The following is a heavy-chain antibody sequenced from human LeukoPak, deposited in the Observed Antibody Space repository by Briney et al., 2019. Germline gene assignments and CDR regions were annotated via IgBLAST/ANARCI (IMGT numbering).Heavy chain of an antibody. CDR2: ISSSGSTI. D-gene: IGHD2-2*01. J-gene: IGHJ4*02. CDR3: ASELEVVPAAFSN. Sequence: GGSLRLSCAASGFTFSDYYMSWIRQAPGKGLEWVSYISSSGSTIYYADSVKGRFTISRDNAKNSLYLQMNSLRAEDTAVYYCASELEVVPAAFSNWGQGTLVTVSS. CDR1: GFTFSDYY. V-gene: IGHV3-11*01.